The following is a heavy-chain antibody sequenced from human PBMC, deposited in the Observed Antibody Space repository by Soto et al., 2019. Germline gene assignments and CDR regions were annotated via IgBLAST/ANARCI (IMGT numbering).Heavy chain of an antibody. J-gene: IGHJ5*02. V-gene: IGHV3-21*01. CDR3: VRSGTAGLLRHSGFDA. CDR2: ITTSSAYI. Sequence: EVQLVESGGGLVKPGVSLRLSCAASGFTFNTYDMNWVRQAPGKGLEWVSSITTSSAYIYYADSLKGRITISRDNAKNSLFLQMNSLRAEDTAVYYCVRSGTAGLLRHSGFDAWCQGTRVTVSS. D-gene: IGHD2-21*01. CDR1: GFTFNTYD.